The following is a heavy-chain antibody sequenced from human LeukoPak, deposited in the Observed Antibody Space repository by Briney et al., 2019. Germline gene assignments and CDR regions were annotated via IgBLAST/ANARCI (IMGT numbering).Heavy chain of an antibody. J-gene: IGHJ3*02. CDR2: ISAYNGQT. CDR3: AREGYCGGGSCHPDDAFDI. V-gene: IGHV1-18*04. CDR1: GYTFSKYG. Sequence: ASVKVACKASGYTFSKYGISWVRQAPGQGREWMGWISAYNGQTNFAQNFQGRVTMTTDTSTSTAYMELRSLRSDDTAVYYCAREGYCGGGSCHPDDAFDIWGQGTMVTVSS. D-gene: IGHD2-15*01.